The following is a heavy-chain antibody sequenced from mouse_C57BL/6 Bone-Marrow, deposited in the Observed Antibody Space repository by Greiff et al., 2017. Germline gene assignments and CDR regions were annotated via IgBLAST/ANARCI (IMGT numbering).Heavy chain of an antibody. V-gene: IGHV1-69*01. CDR2: IDPSDSYT. J-gene: IGHJ3*01. D-gene: IGHD2-3*01. CDR1: GYTFTSYW. Sequence: VQLQQPGAELVMPGASVKLSCKASGYTFTSYWMHWVKQRPGQGLAWIGEIDPSDSYTNYNQKFKGKSTLTVDKSSSTAYMQLSSLTSEDSAVYYCARGGWLLRNWFAYWGQGTLVTVSA. CDR3: ARGGWLLRNWFAY.